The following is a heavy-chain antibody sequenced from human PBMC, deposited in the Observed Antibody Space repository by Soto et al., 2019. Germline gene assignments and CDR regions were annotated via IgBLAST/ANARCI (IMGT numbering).Heavy chain of an antibody. Sequence: EVQLVESGGGLVQPGGSLRLSCAASGFNFRSYWMHWVRQVPGKGLAWVSRISSDGSSTSYADSVKGRFTISRDNAKNTLYLQMNSLRAEDTAVYSCVRSSGRYLGDYWGQGTLVTVSS. V-gene: IGHV3-74*01. CDR3: VRSSGRYLGDY. J-gene: IGHJ4*02. CDR1: GFNFRSYW. CDR2: ISSDGSST. D-gene: IGHD6-19*01.